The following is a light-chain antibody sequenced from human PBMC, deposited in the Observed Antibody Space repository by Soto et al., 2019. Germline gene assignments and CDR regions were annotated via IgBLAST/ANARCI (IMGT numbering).Light chain of an antibody. CDR1: SSNIGINA. CDR2: TDS. V-gene: IGLV1-44*01. Sequence: QSVLTQPPSASGTPGQRVTISWSGSSSNIGINAVNWYQHLPGTAPKLLIFTDSQRPSGVPDRFSGSRSGTSASLAISGLQSEDEADYSCASWDGSLIGHVFGTGTKLTVL. CDR3: ASWDGSLIGHV. J-gene: IGLJ1*01.